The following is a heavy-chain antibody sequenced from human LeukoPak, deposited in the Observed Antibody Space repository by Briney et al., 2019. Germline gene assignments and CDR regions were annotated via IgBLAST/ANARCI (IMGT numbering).Heavy chain of an antibody. CDR3: ARDRRYYDTRGRSYDWFDP. V-gene: IGHV3-7*01. D-gene: IGHD3-22*01. CDR1: GFMFSSDW. Sequence: PGGSLRLSCEGPGFMFSSDWMSWVRQAPGKGLEWVANIKQDGSEKYYADSVKGRFTISKDNAKNSLYLQMNSLRPEDTAVYYCARDRRYYDTRGRSYDWFDPWGQGTLVNVSS. J-gene: IGHJ5*02. CDR2: IKQDGSEK.